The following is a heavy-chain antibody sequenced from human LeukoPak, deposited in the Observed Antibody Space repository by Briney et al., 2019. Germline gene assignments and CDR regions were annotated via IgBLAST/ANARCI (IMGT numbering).Heavy chain of an antibody. CDR2: IYYSGST. J-gene: IGHJ5*02. D-gene: IGHD6-13*01. CDR1: GGSLSSSSYY. CDR3: ARDAAYSSSWNWFDP. Sequence: SETLSLTCTVSGGSLSSSSYYWGWIRQPPGKGLEWIGSIYYSGSTYYNPSLKSRVTISVDTSKNQFSLKLSSVTAADTAVYYCARDAAYSSSWNWFDPWGQGTLVTASS. V-gene: IGHV4-39*02.